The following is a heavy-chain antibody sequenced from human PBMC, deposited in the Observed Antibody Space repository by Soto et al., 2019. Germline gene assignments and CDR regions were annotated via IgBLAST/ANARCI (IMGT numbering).Heavy chain of an antibody. D-gene: IGHD2-21*01. Sequence: QVRLQQWGAGLLKPSETLALTCAVHGGSFRGYYWSWIRQPPGKGLEWLGEINHSGGTNYNPSLKGRVSISVDASKHQFSLQLSSVTAADTAVYYCARLWSSNEGSSWGQGTLVAVSS. V-gene: IGHV4-34*01. J-gene: IGHJ4*02. CDR2: INHSGGT. CDR1: GGSFRGYY. CDR3: ARLWSSNEGSS.